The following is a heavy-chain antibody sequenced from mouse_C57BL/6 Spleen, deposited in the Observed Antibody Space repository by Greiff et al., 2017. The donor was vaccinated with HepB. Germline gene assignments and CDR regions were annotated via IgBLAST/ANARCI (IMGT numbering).Heavy chain of an antibody. D-gene: IGHD1-1*01. J-gene: IGHJ2*01. CDR2: FYPGSGSI. CDR1: GYTFTEYT. V-gene: IGHV1-62-2*01. CDR3: ARHEASYYYGSSPPFDY. Sequence: VQLQQSGAELVKPGASVKLSCKASGYTFTEYTIHWVKQRSGQGLEWIGWFYPGSGSIKYNEKFKDKATLTADKSSSTVYMELSRLTSEDSAVYFCARHEASYYYGSSPPFDYWGQGTTLTVSS.